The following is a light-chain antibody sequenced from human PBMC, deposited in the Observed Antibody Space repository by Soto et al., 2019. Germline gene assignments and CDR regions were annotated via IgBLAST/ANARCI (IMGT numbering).Light chain of an antibody. Sequence: ELVLTQSPGTMSLSPGERATLSCRASQGVSRSNIAWYQHKTGQAPRLLIYGATKRTTGVPDRFSGSGSGTDFTLTISSLDPEDSAVYYCQHYGSSFLPFGGGTRVEIK. J-gene: IGKJ4*01. CDR1: QGVSRSN. V-gene: IGKV3-20*01. CDR2: GAT. CDR3: QHYGSSFLP.